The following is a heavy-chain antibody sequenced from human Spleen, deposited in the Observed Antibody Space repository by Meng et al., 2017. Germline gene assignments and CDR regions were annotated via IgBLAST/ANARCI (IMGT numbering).Heavy chain of an antibody. CDR1: GFSLRTSGVG. V-gene: IGHV2-5*02. J-gene: IGHJ1*01. CDR2: IYWDDDK. CDR3: AHRAVAGSFEYFQH. Sequence: QYTLKGSGPTLIKPTQPLPLTCTFSGFSLRTSGVGVGWIRQPPGKALEWLALIYWDDDKRYSPSLKSRLTITKDNSKNQVVLTMTNMDSVDTATYYCAHRAVAGSFEYFQHWGQGTLVTVSS. D-gene: IGHD6-19*01.